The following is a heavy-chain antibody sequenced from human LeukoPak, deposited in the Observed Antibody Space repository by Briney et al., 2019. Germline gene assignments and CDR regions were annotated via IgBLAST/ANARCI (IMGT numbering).Heavy chain of an antibody. CDR1: GGSVSGYY. V-gene: IGHV4-59*02. Sequence: SETLSLTCTVSGGSVSGYYWSWIRQPPGKGLEWIGYISYSGTTNHNPSLKSRVTISVDTSKNQFSLKLSSVTAADTAVYYCARDRGWLQFDYWGQGTLVTVSS. CDR3: ARDRGWLQFDY. J-gene: IGHJ4*02. D-gene: IGHD5-24*01. CDR2: ISYSGTT.